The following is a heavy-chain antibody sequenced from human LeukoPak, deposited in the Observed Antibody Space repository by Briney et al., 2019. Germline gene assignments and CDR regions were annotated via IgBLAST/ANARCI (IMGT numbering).Heavy chain of an antibody. J-gene: IGHJ4*02. V-gene: IGHV3-30*02. CDR1: GFTLSLHG. CDR3: ARALSSTGGSYYFDS. CDR2: VRYDGSDK. D-gene: IGHD1-14*01. Sequence: GGSLRLSCIASGFTLSLHGMHWVRRPPGKGLEWVAFVRYDGSDKYYADSVKGRFTVSRDNSNNALDLQMNTLTVEDTAVYYCARALSSTGGSYYFDSWGQGTLVTVSS.